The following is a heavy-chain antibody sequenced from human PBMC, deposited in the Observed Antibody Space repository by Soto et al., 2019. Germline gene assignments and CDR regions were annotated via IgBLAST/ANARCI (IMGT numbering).Heavy chain of an antibody. CDR2: ISSTGSTP. Sequence: VGSLRLSCAASGFPFSDSYMAWVRQAPGKGLEEIATISSTGSTPYYADSVKGRFTISRDNAQNSLYLEMNNLRAEDTAVYYCARGQQLVANWLDPWGQGILVTVSS. J-gene: IGHJ5*02. V-gene: IGHV3-11*01. D-gene: IGHD6-6*01. CDR1: GFPFSDSY. CDR3: ARGQQLVANWLDP.